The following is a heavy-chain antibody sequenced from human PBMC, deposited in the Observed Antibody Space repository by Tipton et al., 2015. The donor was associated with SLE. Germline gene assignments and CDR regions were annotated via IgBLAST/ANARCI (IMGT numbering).Heavy chain of an antibody. J-gene: IGHJ4*02. CDR3: ARDLADCSSTSCFDYFDY. V-gene: IGHV4-61*02. CDR2: IYTSGST. D-gene: IGHD2-2*01. CDR1: GGSISSGSYY. Sequence: TLSLTRTVSGGSISSGSYYWSWIRQPAGKGLEWIGRIYTSGSTNYNPSLKSRVTISVDTSKNLFSLKLRSVTAADTAVYYCARDLADCSSTSCFDYFDYWGQGTLVTVSS.